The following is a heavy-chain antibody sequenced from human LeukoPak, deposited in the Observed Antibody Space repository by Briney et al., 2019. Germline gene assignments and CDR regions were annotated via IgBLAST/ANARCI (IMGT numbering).Heavy chain of an antibody. CDR1: GFTFNNYA. J-gene: IGHJ4*02. CDR3: ARARSTGYYVADY. D-gene: IGHD3-9*01. V-gene: IGHV3-20*04. Sequence: GGSLRLSCVASGFTFNNYAMSWVRQAPGKGLEWVSGINWNGGSTGYADSVKGRFTISRDNAKNSLYLQMNSLRAEDTALYYCARARSTGYYVADYWGQGTLVTVSS. CDR2: INWNGGST.